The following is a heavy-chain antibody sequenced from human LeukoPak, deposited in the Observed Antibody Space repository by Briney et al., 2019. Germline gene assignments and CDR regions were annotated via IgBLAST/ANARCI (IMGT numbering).Heavy chain of an antibody. V-gene: IGHV4-30-2*01. CDR1: GGSVSSGSYS. D-gene: IGHD3-22*01. CDR2: IYHSGGT. J-gene: IGHJ4*02. Sequence: PSETLSLTCTVSGGSVSSGSYSWSWIRQPPGKGLEWIGYIYHSGGTYYNPSLKSRVTISVDRSKNQFSLKLSSVTAADTAVYYCARDRDSSGYFDYWGQGTLVTVSS. CDR3: ARDRDSSGYFDY.